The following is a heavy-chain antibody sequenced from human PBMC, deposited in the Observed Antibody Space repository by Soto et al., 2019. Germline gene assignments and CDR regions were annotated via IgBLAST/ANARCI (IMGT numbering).Heavy chain of an antibody. CDR3: TTGWVS. D-gene: IGHD2-8*01. CDR1: GFTFSNAW. Sequence: PGGSLRLSCAASGFTFSNAWMSWVRQAPGKGLEWVGRIKRKTDGGTTDYAAPMKGRFTISRDDSKNTLYLQMNSLKTEDTAVYYCTTGWVSWGQGTLVTVSS. J-gene: IGHJ5*02. V-gene: IGHV3-15*01. CDR2: IKRKTDGGTT.